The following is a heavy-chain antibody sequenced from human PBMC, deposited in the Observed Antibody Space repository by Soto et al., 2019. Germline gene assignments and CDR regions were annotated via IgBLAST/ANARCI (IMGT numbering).Heavy chain of an antibody. CDR2: ISSSSSYI. CDR3: ARGYHYYDSSGYDKWDAFDI. V-gene: IGHV3-21*01. D-gene: IGHD3-22*01. CDR1: GFTFSSYS. Sequence: EVQLVESGGGLVKPGGSLRLSCAASGFTFSSYSMNWVRQAPGKGLEWVSSISSSSSYIDYADSVKGRFTISRDNAKKLLYLQMTSLRAEDTAVYYCARGYHYYDSSGYDKWDAFDIWGQGTMVTVSS. J-gene: IGHJ3*02.